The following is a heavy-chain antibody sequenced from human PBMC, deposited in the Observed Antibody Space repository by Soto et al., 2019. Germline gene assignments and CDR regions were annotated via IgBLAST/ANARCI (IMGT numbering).Heavy chain of an antibody. CDR3: ARGVPDAFDI. J-gene: IGHJ3*02. CDR2: IYHSGST. D-gene: IGHD1-1*01. V-gene: IGHV4-30-2*01. Sequence: QLPLQESGSGLVKPSQTLSLTCAVSGGSISSGGYSWSWIRQPPGKGLEWIGYIYHSGSTYYNPSLKXXVXIXXDRSKNQFSLKLSSVTAADTAVYYCARGVPDAFDIWGQGTMVTVSS. CDR1: GGSISSGGYS.